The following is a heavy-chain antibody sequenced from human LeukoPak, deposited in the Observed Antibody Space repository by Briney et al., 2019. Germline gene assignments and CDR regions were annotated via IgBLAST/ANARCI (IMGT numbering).Heavy chain of an antibody. CDR1: RDAFTGHY. Sequence: ASVKVSCKAARDAFTGHYIYWRRQPPRQGLEWRGGIHSKSGDTNYAHKFQGRVTMTRDTSIDTAYMELRSLTSDDTAVYFCARDSICGSTSCPCDFWGQGTLVTVSS. V-gene: IGHV1-2*02. CDR2: IHSKSGDT. D-gene: IGHD2-2*01. CDR3: ARDSICGSTSCPCDF. J-gene: IGHJ4*02.